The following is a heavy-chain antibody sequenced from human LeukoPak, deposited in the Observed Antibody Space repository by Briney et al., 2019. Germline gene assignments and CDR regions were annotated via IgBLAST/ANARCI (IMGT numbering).Heavy chain of an antibody. CDR2: ISAYNGNT. J-gene: IGHJ4*02. CDR3: ATDLSVQLWPPGFDY. Sequence: ASVKVSCKASGYTFTSYGISWVRQAPGQGLEWMGWISAYNGNTNYAQKLQGRVTMTTDTSTSTAYMELRSLRSEDTAVYYCATDLSVQLWPPGFDYWGQGTLVTVSS. D-gene: IGHD5-18*01. CDR1: GYTFTSYG. V-gene: IGHV1-18*01.